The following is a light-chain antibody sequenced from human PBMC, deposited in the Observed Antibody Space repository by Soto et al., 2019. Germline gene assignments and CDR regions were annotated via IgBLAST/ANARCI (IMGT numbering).Light chain of an antibody. J-gene: IGLJ3*02. Sequence: QSALTQPPSASGSPGQSVTISCTGTSSDVGGYNYVSWYQQYPGRAPKLMIYEVTKRPSGVPDRFSGSNSGNTASLTVSGLQAQDEADYSCSSYAASNNFYFVFGGGTKLTVL. CDR1: SSDVGGYNY. CDR3: SSYAASNNFYFV. CDR2: EVT. V-gene: IGLV2-8*01.